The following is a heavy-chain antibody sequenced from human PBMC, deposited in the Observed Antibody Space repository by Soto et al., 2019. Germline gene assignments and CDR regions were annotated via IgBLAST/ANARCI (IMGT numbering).Heavy chain of an antibody. CDR1: GGSISNYY. V-gene: IGHV4-59*08. Sequence: SETLSLTCTVSGGSISNYYWSWIRQPPGKGLEWIGYFYGSGSANYNPSLKSRVTISVDTSKNQFSLKLSSVTAADTAMYYCARASGIFDYWGQGTLVTVSS. D-gene: IGHD6-25*01. CDR2: FYGSGSA. CDR3: ARASGIFDY. J-gene: IGHJ4*02.